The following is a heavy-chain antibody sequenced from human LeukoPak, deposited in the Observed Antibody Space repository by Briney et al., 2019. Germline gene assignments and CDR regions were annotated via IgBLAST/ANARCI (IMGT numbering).Heavy chain of an antibody. J-gene: IGHJ4*02. V-gene: IGHV3-30*12. CDR1: GFTFSSYG. CDR3: ARSGRAGYSSSWAFDY. CDR2: ISYDGSNK. D-gene: IGHD6-13*01. Sequence: GGSLRLSCAASGFTFSSYGMHWVRQAPGKGLEWVAVISYDGSNKYYAESEKGRFTISRDNSKNTLYLQMNSLRTEDTAVYYCARSGRAGYSSSWAFDYWGQGTLVTVSS.